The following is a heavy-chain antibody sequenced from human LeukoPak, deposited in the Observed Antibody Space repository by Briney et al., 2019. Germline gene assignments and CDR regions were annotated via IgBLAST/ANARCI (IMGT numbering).Heavy chain of an antibody. CDR2: FYYSGST. Sequence: RPSETLSLTCTVSGGSISSYYWSWIRQPPGRGLEWIGSFYYSGSTNYNPSLKSRVSISVDTSKNQFSLKLSSLTAADTAVYYCATQPPSYYYFDYWGRGTLVTVSS. D-gene: IGHD2-21*01. CDR3: ATQPPSYYYFDY. V-gene: IGHV4-59*08. CDR1: GGSISSYY. J-gene: IGHJ4*02.